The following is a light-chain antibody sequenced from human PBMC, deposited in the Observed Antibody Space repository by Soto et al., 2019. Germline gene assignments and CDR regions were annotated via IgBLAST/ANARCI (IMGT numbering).Light chain of an antibody. V-gene: IGKV3-20*01. CDR1: QSVSSSF. CDR3: QLSGSSPT. CDR2: GAS. Sequence: DIVLTQSPVTLSLSPGERATLSCRASQSVSSSFVAWYHHKPGQAPRLLIYGASTRATGVPDRFSGSGSGTDFTLIISRLEPEDFAVYFCQLSGSSPTFGQGTKVDIK. J-gene: IGKJ1*01.